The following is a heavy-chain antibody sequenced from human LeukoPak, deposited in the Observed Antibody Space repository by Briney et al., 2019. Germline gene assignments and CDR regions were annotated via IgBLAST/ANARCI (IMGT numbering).Heavy chain of an antibody. J-gene: IGHJ4*02. CDR2: ISSSSSYI. V-gene: IGHV3-21*01. CDR3: ARDRRKAMVPYYFDY. CDR1: GFTFSSYS. D-gene: IGHD5-18*01. Sequence: PGGSLRLSCAASGFTFSSYSMNSVRQAPGRGLAWVSSISSSSSYIYYADSVKGRFTISRDNAKNSLYLQMNSLRAEDTAVYYCARDRRKAMVPYYFDYWGQGTLVTVSS.